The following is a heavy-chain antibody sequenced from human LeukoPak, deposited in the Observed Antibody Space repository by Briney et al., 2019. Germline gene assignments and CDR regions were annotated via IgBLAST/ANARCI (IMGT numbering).Heavy chain of an antibody. J-gene: IGHJ5*02. CDR1: GGSISSYY. Sequence: SETLPLTCTVSGGSISSYYWSWIRQPPGKRLEWIGEINHSGSTNYNPSLKSRVTISVDTSKNQFSLKLSSVTAADTAVYYCARVPKTYYYGSGSYYNAWWFDPWGQGTLVTVSS. V-gene: IGHV4-34*01. CDR3: ARVPKTYYYGSGSYYNAWWFDP. CDR2: INHSGST. D-gene: IGHD3-10*01.